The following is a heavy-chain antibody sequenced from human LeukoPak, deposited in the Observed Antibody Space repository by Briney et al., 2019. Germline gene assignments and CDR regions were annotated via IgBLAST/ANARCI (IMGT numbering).Heavy chain of an antibody. CDR3: ARSPYTSGWYGVGY. Sequence: GGSLRLSCADSGFTFSSYWMSWVRQAPGKGLEWVANIKQDGSEKYYVDSVKGRFTISRDNAKNSLYLQLNSLRAEDTAVYYCARSPYTSGWYGVGYWGQGTLVTVSS. V-gene: IGHV3-7*01. CDR1: GFTFSSYW. J-gene: IGHJ4*02. D-gene: IGHD6-19*01. CDR2: IKQDGSEK.